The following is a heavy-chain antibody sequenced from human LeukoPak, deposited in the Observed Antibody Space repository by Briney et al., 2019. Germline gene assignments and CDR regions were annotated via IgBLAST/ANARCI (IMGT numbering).Heavy chain of an antibody. Sequence: GGSLRLSRAASGFTFRSHGMHWVRQAPGKGLEWVAVIWYDGSNKYYADSVKGRFTISRDNSKNMLFLQMNSLTVEDTAVYYCARWGDGKKFDYWGQGTLLTVSS. J-gene: IGHJ4*02. CDR2: IWYDGSNK. V-gene: IGHV3-33*01. CDR3: ARWGDGKKFDY. CDR1: GFTFRSHG. D-gene: IGHD3-16*01.